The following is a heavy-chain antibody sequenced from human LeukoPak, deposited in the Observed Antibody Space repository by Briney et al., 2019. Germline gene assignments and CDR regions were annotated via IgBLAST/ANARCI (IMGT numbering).Heavy chain of an antibody. J-gene: IGHJ3*02. D-gene: IGHD3-3*01. CDR2: ARKKANSYTT. CDR3: AKSPWSGLHVFDI. CDR1: GFTFSDPY. V-gene: IGHV3-72*01. Sequence: GGSLRLSCAGAGFTFSDPYIGWVRQARGKGREWVGRARKKANSYTTEYGGGVKGRLNRVREDEKKSEYLQIDSRKNEDTAVYYCAKSPWSGLHVFDIWGQGTMVTVSS.